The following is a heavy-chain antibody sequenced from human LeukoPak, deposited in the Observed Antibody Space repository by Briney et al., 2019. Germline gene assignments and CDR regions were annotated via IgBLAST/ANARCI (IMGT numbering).Heavy chain of an antibody. D-gene: IGHD2-21*02. J-gene: IGHJ4*02. CDR1: GFMFSNYA. V-gene: IGHV3-23*01. CDR3: ARRTITAGGDCLDY. CDR2: ISGSGGNT. Sequence: GGSRRLSCAASGFMFSNYAMSWVRQAPGKGLEWLSVISGSGGNTHYADSVKGRLTISRDTSKNTLYLQIDSLTTDDTAIYYCARRTITAGGDCLDYWGQGTLITVSS.